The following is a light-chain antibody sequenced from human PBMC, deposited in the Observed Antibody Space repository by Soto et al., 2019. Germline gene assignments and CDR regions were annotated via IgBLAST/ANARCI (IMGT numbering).Light chain of an antibody. J-gene: IGLJ2*01. Sequence: QSAMTQPPSASGSPGQSVTISCTGTSNDVGGYNYVSWYQQHPGKAPKVIIYEVTKRPSGVPDRFSGSRSGNTASLTVSGLQAEDEADYYCSSYAGTNILGVFGGGTKLTVL. CDR3: SSYAGTNILGV. CDR2: EVT. CDR1: SNDVGGYNY. V-gene: IGLV2-8*01.